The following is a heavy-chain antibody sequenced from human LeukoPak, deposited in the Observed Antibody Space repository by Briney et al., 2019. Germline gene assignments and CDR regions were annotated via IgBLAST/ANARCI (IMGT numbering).Heavy chain of an antibody. V-gene: IGHV3-21*01. CDR2: ISSSSTYI. CDR3: AREDSYGFGIDY. D-gene: IGHD5-18*01. Sequence: GGSLRLSCAASGFTFSSYSMNWVRQAPGKGLEWVSSISSSSTYIYYADPVKGRFTISRDNAKNSLYLQMNSLRAEDTAVYYCAREDSYGFGIDYWGQGTLVTVSS. J-gene: IGHJ4*02. CDR1: GFTFSSYS.